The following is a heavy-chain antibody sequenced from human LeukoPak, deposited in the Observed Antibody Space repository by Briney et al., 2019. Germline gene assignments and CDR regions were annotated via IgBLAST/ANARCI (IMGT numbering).Heavy chain of an antibody. CDR1: GGTFSSYA. Sequence: SVKVSCKASGGTFSSYAISWVRQAPGQGLEWMGGIIPVFGTANYAQKFQGRVTITADESTSTAYMELSSLRSDDTAVYYCARDRYSSGWYGGPYYYYYMDVWGKGTTVTVSS. J-gene: IGHJ6*03. V-gene: IGHV1-69*13. CDR3: ARDRYSSGWYGGPYYYYYMDV. CDR2: IIPVFGTA. D-gene: IGHD6-19*01.